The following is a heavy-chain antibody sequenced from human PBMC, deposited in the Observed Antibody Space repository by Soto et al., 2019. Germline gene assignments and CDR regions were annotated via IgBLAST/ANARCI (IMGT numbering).Heavy chain of an antibody. V-gene: IGHV3-11*01. CDR3: ARGRRVYYGSGSYPLWGSRADY. CDR1: GFTFSDYY. CDR2: ISSSGSTI. Sequence: PGGSLRLSCAASGFTFSDYYMSWIRQAPGKGLEWVSYISSSGSTIYYADSVKGRFTISRDNAKNSLYLQMNSLRAEDTAVYYCARGRRVYYGSGSYPLWGSRADYWGQGTLVTVSS. J-gene: IGHJ4*02. D-gene: IGHD3-10*01.